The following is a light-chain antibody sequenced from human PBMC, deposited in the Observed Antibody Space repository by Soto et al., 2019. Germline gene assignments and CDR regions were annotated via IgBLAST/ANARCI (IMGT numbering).Light chain of an antibody. V-gene: IGKV3-11*01. CDR3: QQRSKWPRA. CDR2: DAS. J-gene: IGKJ4*01. CDR1: QSIDKY. Sequence: PGDRATLSCRASQSIDKYFVWYQQRPGQAPRLLIYDASTRATGIPARFTGSGSGTDFSLTISSLEPEDFAVYYCQQRSKWPRAFGGGTMVEIK.